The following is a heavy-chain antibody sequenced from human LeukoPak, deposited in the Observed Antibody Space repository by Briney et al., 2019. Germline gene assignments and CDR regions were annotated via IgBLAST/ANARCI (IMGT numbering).Heavy chain of an antibody. CDR1: GFTFSSYS. CDR2: ISSSSSYI. D-gene: IGHD3-10*01. V-gene: IGHV3-21*01. Sequence: GGSLRLSCAASGFTFSSYSMNWVRQAPGKGLEWVSSISSSSSYIYYADSVKGRFTISRDNAKNSLYLQMNSLRAEDTAVYYCAREARSGRGWFDPWGQGTLVTVSS. CDR3: AREARSGRGWFDP. J-gene: IGHJ5*02.